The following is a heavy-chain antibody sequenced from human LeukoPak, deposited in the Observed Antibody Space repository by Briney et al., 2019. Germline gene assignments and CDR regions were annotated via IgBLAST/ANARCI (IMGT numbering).Heavy chain of an antibody. J-gene: IGHJ4*02. V-gene: IGHV3-23*01. CDR2: ISGGGGTI. CDR1: GFTFSRYA. D-gene: IGHD3-10*01. CDR3: AKARGRITMVRGVFDY. Sequence: GGSLRLSCAASGFTFSRYAMSWARQAPGKGLEWVSVISGGGGTIYYADSVKGRFTISRDNSKNTLYLQMNSLRAEDTAVYYCAKARGRITMVRGVFDYWGQGTLVTVSS.